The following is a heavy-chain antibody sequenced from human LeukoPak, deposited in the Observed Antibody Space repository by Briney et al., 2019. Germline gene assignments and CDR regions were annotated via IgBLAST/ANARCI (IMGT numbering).Heavy chain of an antibody. CDR3: AGRDCTNGLYQFDY. CDR2: ISSSGSTI. V-gene: IGHV3-48*03. J-gene: IGHJ4*02. D-gene: IGHD2-8*01. Sequence: GGSLRLSCAASGFTFSSYEMNWVRQAPGKGLEWVSYISSSGSTIYYADSVKGRFTISRDNAKNSLYLQMNSLRAEDTAIYYCAGRDCTNGLYQFDYWGQGTLVTVSS. CDR1: GFTFSSYE.